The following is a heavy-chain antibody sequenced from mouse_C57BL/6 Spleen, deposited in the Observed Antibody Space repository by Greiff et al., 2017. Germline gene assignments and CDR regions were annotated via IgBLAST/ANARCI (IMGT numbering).Heavy chain of an antibody. Sequence: EVKLMESGPGLVKPSQSLSLTCSVTGYSITSGYYWNWIRQFPGNKLEWMGDISDDGSNNYNPYLKNRISITRDTSKNQFILTLNSVTTEDTATYYCARDHSNNEDWYFDVWGTGTTVTVSS. D-gene: IGHD2-5*01. CDR2: ISDDGSN. CDR1: GYSITSGYY. J-gene: IGHJ1*03. V-gene: IGHV3-6*01. CDR3: ARDHSNNEDWYFDV.